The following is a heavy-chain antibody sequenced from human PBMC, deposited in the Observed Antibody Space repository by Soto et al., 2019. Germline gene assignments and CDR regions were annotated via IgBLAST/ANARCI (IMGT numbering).Heavy chain of an antibody. CDR1: GYTLTELS. CDR3: ATGPYCSGGSCYSRGAFDI. Sequence: GASVKVSCKVSGYTLTELSMHWVRQAPGKGLEWMGGFDPEDGETIYAQKFQGRVTMTEDTSTDTAYMELSSLRSDDTAVYYCATGPYCSGGSCYSRGAFDIWGQGTMVT. J-gene: IGHJ3*02. D-gene: IGHD2-15*01. CDR2: FDPEDGET. V-gene: IGHV1-24*01.